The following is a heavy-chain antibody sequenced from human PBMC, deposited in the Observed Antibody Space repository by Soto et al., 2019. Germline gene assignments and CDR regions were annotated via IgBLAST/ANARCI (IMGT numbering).Heavy chain of an antibody. CDR3: TTDIFFYYYYGMDV. D-gene: IGHD3-9*01. CDR2: IKSKTDGGTT. Sequence: GGSLRLSCAASGFTFSNAWMNWVRQAPGKGLEWVGRIKSKTDGGTTDYAAPVKGRFTISRDDSKNTLYLQMNSLKTEDTAVYYCTTDIFFYYYYGMDVWGQGTTVTVSS. V-gene: IGHV3-15*07. J-gene: IGHJ6*02. CDR1: GFTFSNAW.